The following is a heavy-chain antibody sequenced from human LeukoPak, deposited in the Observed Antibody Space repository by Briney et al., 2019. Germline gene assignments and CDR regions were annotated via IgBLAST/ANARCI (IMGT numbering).Heavy chain of an antibody. CDR1: GFTFSSYG. CDR2: IWYDGSNK. V-gene: IGHV3-33*06. CDR3: AKDRGFSGSLDY. J-gene: IGHJ4*02. D-gene: IGHD1-26*01. Sequence: GRSLRLSCAASGFTFSSYGMHWVRQAPGKGLEWVAVIWYDGSNKYYADSVKGRFTISRDNSKNTLYLQMNSLRAEDTAVYYCAKDRGFSGSLDYWGQGTLVTVSS.